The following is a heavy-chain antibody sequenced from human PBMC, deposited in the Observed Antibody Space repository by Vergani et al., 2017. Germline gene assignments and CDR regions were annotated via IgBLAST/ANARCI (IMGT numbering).Heavy chain of an antibody. Sequence: QVQLVQSGPEVKKPGSSVKVSCKASVGTFSSYAISWVRQAPGQGLEWMGGIIPIFGTATYAQKFQGRVSITADEFTSTAYMELSSLRSEDTAGYYCAGGEDVGCCSTTTCLYIGGWLDDWGQGTLVTVSS. D-gene: IGHD2-2*01. CDR2: IIPIFGTA. CDR1: VGTFSSYA. CDR3: AGGEDVGCCSTTTCLYIGGWLDD. J-gene: IGHJ5*02. V-gene: IGHV1-69*01.